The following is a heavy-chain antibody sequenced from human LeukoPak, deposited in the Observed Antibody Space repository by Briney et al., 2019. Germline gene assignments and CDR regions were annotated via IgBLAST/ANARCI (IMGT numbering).Heavy chain of an antibody. V-gene: IGHV4-34*01. CDR2: IDHNGST. CDR3: ARGDFCGGDCRSFDY. J-gene: IGHJ4*02. Sequence: SETLSLTCAVYGGSFSGYYWSWIRQPPGKGLEWIGEIDHNGSTNYNPSLKSRVTISVDKSENQFSLRLSSVTAADTAVYYCARGDFCGGDCRSFDYWGQGSLVTVSS. CDR1: GGSFSGYY. D-gene: IGHD2-21*01.